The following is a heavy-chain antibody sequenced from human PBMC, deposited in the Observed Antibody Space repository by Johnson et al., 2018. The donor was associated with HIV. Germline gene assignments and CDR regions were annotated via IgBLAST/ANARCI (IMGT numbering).Heavy chain of an antibody. Sequence: QVQLVESGGGVVQPGRSLRLSCAASGFTFSSYAMHWVRQAPSKGLEWVAVISYDGSNKYYADSVKGRFTISRDNSKNTLYLQMNSLRAEDTAVYYCARDTVTGSPAFDIWGQGTMVTVSS. CDR1: GFTFSSYA. D-gene: IGHD1-20*01. CDR3: ARDTVTGSPAFDI. J-gene: IGHJ3*02. CDR2: ISYDGSNK. V-gene: IGHV3-30*04.